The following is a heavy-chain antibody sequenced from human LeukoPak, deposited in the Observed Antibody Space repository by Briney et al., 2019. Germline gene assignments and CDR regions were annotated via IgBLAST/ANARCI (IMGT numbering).Heavy chain of an antibody. Sequence: ASVKVSCKASGYTFTSYYLHWVRQAPGQGLEWMGIINPRGGTTSFAQKFQGRVTMTRDTSTSTVYMDLSSLRSDDMAVYYCARGIATAGYDYWGQGTLVTVSS. CDR2: INPRGGTT. V-gene: IGHV1-46*01. D-gene: IGHD6-13*01. CDR1: GYTFTSYY. J-gene: IGHJ4*02. CDR3: ARGIATAGYDY.